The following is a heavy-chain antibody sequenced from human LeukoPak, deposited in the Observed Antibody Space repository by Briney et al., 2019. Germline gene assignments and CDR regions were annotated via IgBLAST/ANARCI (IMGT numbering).Heavy chain of an antibody. CDR3: AREILRSTYYYYYGMDV. V-gene: IGHV3-66*01. CDR2: IYSGGST. J-gene: IGHJ6*02. CDR1: GFTVSSNY. Sequence: PGGSLRLSCAASGFTVSSNYMSWVRQAPGKGLEWVSVIYSGGSTYYADSVKGRFTISRDNSKNTLYLQMNSLRAEDTAVYYCAREILRSTYYYYYGMDVWGQGTTVTVSS.